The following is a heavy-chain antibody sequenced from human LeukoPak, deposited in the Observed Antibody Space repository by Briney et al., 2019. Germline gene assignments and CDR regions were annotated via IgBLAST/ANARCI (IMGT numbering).Heavy chain of an antibody. V-gene: IGHV3-7*04. CDR2: IKQDGSEK. J-gene: IGHJ4*02. CDR1: GFIFGTYW. D-gene: IGHD5-18*01. CDR3: ARGEQLWSY. Sequence: GGSLRLSCAASGFIFGTYWMSWVRQAPGKGLEWVANIKQDGSEKDYVDSVKGRFTISRDNAKNSLHLQMNSLRAEDTAVYYCARGEQLWSYWGQGTLVTVSS.